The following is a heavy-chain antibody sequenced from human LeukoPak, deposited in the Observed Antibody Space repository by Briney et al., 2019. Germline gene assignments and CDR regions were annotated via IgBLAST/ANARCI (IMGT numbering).Heavy chain of an antibody. D-gene: IGHD3-10*01. Sequence: PGGSLRLSCAASGFTFSSYAMSWVRQAPGKGLEWVSAISGSGGSTYYADSVKGRFTISRDNSKNTLYLQMNSLRAEDTAVYYCAKDPAYGSGSIVDYWGQGTLVTVSS. CDR3: AKDPAYGSGSIVDY. V-gene: IGHV3-23*01. CDR1: GFTFSSYA. J-gene: IGHJ4*02. CDR2: ISGSGGST.